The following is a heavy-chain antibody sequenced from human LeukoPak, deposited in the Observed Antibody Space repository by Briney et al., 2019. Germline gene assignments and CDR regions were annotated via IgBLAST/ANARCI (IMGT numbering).Heavy chain of an antibody. CDR2: ISGDGGST. V-gene: IGHV3-43*02. Sequence: GGSLRLSCAASGFTFDDYAMHWVRQAPGKGLEWVSFISGDGGSTYYADSVKGRFTISRDNSKNSLYLQMTSLRTEDTALYYCAKDLGLLPYSLMDYWGQGTLVTVSS. CDR1: GFTFDDYA. J-gene: IGHJ4*02. CDR3: AKDLGLLPYSLMDY. D-gene: IGHD3-9*01.